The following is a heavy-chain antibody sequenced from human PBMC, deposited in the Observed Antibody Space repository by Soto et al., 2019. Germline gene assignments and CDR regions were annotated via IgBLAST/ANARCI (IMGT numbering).Heavy chain of an antibody. CDR2: INGGGIDK. D-gene: IGHD3-16*01. CDR1: GFSFSTYC. CDR3: ARESGWAKSPPSFDY. Sequence: EVQLVESGGDLVQPGGSLRLSCAASGFSFSTYCMTWVRQAPGKGLEWVATINGGGIDKHYVDSVKGRFTISRDNAKNSLFLQMDSLGAEDTAIYYCARESGWAKSPPSFDYWGRGTLVTVSS. J-gene: IGHJ4*02. V-gene: IGHV3-7*01.